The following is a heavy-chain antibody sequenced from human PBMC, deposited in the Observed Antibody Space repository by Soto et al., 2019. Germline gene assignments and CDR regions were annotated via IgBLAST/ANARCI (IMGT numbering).Heavy chain of an antibody. CDR3: ARGGYSIEGYYYYGMDV. V-gene: IGHV4-34*01. J-gene: IGHJ6*02. D-gene: IGHD1-1*01. CDR2: INHSRST. CDR1: GGSFSGYY. Sequence: SATLSLTCAVYGGSFSGYYWTWIRQPPGTGLEWIGEINHSRSTNYNPSLKSRVTITEDTSKNQFSLKLTSVTAADTAVYYCARGGYSIEGYYYYGMDVWGQGTTVTVSS.